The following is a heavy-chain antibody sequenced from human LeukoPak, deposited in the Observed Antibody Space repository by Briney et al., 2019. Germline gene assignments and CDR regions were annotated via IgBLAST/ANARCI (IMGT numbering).Heavy chain of an antibody. Sequence: SETLSLTCTVSGGSVSSGSYYWSWIRQPPGKGLEWIGYIYYSGSTNYNPSLKSRVTISVDTSKNQFSLKLSSVTAADTAVYYCAREGSYYGNYFDYWGRGTLVTVSS. V-gene: IGHV4-61*01. CDR1: GGSVSSGSYY. J-gene: IGHJ4*02. D-gene: IGHD1-26*01. CDR3: AREGSYYGNYFDY. CDR2: IYYSGST.